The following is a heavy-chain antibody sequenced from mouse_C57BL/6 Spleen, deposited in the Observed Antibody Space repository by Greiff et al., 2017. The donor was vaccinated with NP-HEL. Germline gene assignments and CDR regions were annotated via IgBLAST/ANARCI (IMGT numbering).Heavy chain of an antibody. V-gene: IGHV5-4*01. D-gene: IGHD1-1*01. Sequence: DVKLQESGGGLVKPGGSLKLSCAASGFTFSSYAMSWVRQTPEKRLEWVATISDGGSYTYYPDNVKGRFTISRDNAKNNLYLQMSHLKSEDTAMYYGARDGYYGSRDWYFDVWGTGTTVTVSS. CDR2: ISDGGSYT. J-gene: IGHJ1*03. CDR1: GFTFSSYA. CDR3: ARDGYYGSRDWYFDV.